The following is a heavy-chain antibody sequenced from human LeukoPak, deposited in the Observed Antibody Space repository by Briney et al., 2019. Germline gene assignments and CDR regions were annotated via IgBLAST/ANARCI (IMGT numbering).Heavy chain of an antibody. D-gene: IGHD3-3*01. V-gene: IGHV4-39*02. CDR2: ISSSGNT. CDR1: GGSTSGGNYY. J-gene: IGHJ4*02. CDR3: ARLGAGPTYYDFWSGYSSFYFDY. Sequence: SETLSLTCIVSGGSTSGGNYYWGWIRQPPGKGLEWIGGISSSGNTYYNPSLKSRITISIDTAKNHFSLKLSSVTAADTAVYYCARLGAGPTYYDFWSGYSSFYFDYWGQGTLVTVSS.